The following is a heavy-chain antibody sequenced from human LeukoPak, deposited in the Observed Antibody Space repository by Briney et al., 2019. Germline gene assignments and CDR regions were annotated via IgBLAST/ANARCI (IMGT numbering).Heavy chain of an antibody. CDR2: ISYDGSNK. D-gene: IGHD3-22*01. J-gene: IGHJ4*02. V-gene: IGHV3-30-3*01. CDR1: GFTFSSYA. Sequence: GGSLRLSCAASGFTFSSYAMHWVSQSPGKGLEWLAVISYDGSNKYYADSVKGRFTISRDNSKNTLYLQMNSLRAEDTAVYYCAREGYYYDSSGYYYFDYWGQGTLVTVSS. CDR3: AREGYYYDSSGYYYFDY.